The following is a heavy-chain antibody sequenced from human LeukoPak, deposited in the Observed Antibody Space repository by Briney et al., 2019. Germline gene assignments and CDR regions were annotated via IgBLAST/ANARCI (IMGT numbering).Heavy chain of an antibody. J-gene: IGHJ4*02. Sequence: SETLSLTCSVSGASISSHYRSWIRQPPGKGLEWIGYVFHTGSTNYNPSLKSRVTISVDTSKNQFSLKLSSVTAADTAVYYCARDRGSQPFIDYWGQGTLVTVSS. CDR2: VFHTGST. D-gene: IGHD1-26*01. CDR3: ARDRGSQPFIDY. V-gene: IGHV4-59*11. CDR1: GASISSHY.